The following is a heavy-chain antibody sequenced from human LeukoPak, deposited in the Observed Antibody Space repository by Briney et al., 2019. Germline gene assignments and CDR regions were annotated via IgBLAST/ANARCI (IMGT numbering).Heavy chain of an antibody. V-gene: IGHV1-2*06. J-gene: IGHJ4*02. D-gene: IGHD6-13*01. CDR3: ASLFGIAAAGTYAGNY. Sequence: GSSVKVSCKASGYTFTGYYMHWVRQAPGQGLEWMGRINPNSGGTNYAQKFQGRVTMTRDTPISTAYMELSRLRSDDTAVYYCASLFGIAAAGTYAGNYWGQGTLVTVSS. CDR2: INPNSGGT. CDR1: GYTFTGYY.